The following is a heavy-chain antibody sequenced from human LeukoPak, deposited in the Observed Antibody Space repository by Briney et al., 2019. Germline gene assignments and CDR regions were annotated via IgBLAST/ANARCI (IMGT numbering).Heavy chain of an antibody. V-gene: IGHV3-53*01. CDR3: ETTRGSGNDAFEI. D-gene: IGHD3-16*01. Sequence: GGSLRLSCAASGFTVSSNFMSWVRQAPGKGLEWVSVIYSAGSTYYADSVKGRFTITRDNSKNTLYLHMNSLRAEDTAVYYCETTRGSGNDAFEIWGQGTMVTVSS. J-gene: IGHJ3*02. CDR2: IYSAGST. CDR1: GFTVSSNF.